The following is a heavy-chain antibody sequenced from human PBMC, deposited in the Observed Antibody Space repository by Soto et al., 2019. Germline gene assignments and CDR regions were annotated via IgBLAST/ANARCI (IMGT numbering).Heavy chain of an antibody. D-gene: IGHD2-2*01. V-gene: IGHV4-39*01. J-gene: IGHJ4*01. CDR3: ARLNLFYSTSSFDS. CDR1: GDSVNSRNYF. Sequence: PSETLSLTCNVSGDSVNSRNYFWAWIRQPPGKGLEWVGSINYSGTTYYNAHLKSRDAASIDSSNNNFSLKLTSVTAADTALYFCARLNLFYSTSSFDSWGQGILVTVSS. CDR2: INYSGTT.